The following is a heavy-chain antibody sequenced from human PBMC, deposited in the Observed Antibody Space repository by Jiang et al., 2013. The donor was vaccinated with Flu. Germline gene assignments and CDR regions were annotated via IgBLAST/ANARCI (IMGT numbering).Heavy chain of an antibody. J-gene: IGHJ5*02. CDR1: GYTFTDYY. CDR3: ARDLGDSKTSWFDP. CDR2: INPNDGDT. V-gene: IGHV1-2*02. Sequence: GAEVKKPGASVKVSCKASGYTFTDYYMHWVRQAPGQGPEWMGWINPNDGDTNYVQKFQGRVTMTRDTSISTVYMELSSLRSDDTAFYYCARDLGDSKTSWFDPGAGEPWSPSPQ.